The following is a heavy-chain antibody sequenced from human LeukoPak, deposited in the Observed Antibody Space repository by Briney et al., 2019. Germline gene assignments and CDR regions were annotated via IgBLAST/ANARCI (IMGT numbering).Heavy chain of an antibody. Sequence: PGGSLRLSCAASGFTFSSYSMNWVRQAPGKGLEWVSSISTISSYLYYADSVKGRFTISRDNAKNSLYLQMNSLRAEDTAVYYCARDYSVGALGYWGQGTLVTVSS. CDR3: ARDYSVGALGY. V-gene: IGHV3-21*01. J-gene: IGHJ4*02. CDR1: GFTFSSYS. CDR2: ISTISSYL. D-gene: IGHD1-26*01.